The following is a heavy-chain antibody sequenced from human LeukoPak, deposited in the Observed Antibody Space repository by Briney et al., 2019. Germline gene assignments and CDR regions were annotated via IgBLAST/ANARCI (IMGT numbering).Heavy chain of an antibody. D-gene: IGHD3-22*01. J-gene: IGHJ4*02. CDR1: GFTFSSYA. V-gene: IGHV3-23*01. CDR3: AKDLTYYYDSSGYYPFDY. Sequence: GGSLRLSCAASGFTFSSYAMIWGLQAPAKGLEGGSAIRGSGGNTYYADSVKGRFTISRDNSKTTLYLQMTSLRAEDTAVYSCAKDLTYYYDSSGYYPFDYWGQGTLVTVSS. CDR2: IRGSGGNT.